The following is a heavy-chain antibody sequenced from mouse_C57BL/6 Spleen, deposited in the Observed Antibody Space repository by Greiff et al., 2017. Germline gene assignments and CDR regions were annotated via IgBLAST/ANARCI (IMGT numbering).Heavy chain of an antibody. D-gene: IGHD1-1*01. V-gene: IGHV5-4*01. Sequence: EVKVVESGGGLVKPGGSLKLSCAASGFTFSSYAMSWVRQTPEKRLEWVATISDGGSYTYYPDNVKGRFTISRDNAKNNLYLQMSHLKSEDTAMYDCARDWDDYGSSRDYWGQGTTLTVSS. CDR3: ARDWDDYGSSRDY. J-gene: IGHJ2*01. CDR1: GFTFSSYA. CDR2: ISDGGSYT.